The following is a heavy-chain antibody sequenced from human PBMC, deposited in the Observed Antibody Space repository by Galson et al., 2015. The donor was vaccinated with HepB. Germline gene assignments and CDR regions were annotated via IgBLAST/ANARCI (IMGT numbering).Heavy chain of an antibody. CDR2: ISGSGDYT. J-gene: IGHJ1*01. CDR1: GFTFSSYA. Sequence: SLRLSCAVSGFTFSSYAINWVRQAPGKGLEWVATISGSGDYTYYADSVKGRFTISRDNSKNTLYLQMDSLRVDDTAVYYCAKDEAASGTEYFQYWVQGTLVTVSP. V-gene: IGHV3-23*01. CDR3: AKDEAASGTEYFQY. D-gene: IGHD6-13*01.